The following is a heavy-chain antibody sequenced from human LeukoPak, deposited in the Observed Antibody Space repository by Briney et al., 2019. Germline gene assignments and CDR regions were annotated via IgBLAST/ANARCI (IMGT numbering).Heavy chain of an antibody. V-gene: IGHV3-48*03. CDR1: GFTFSNYE. CDR2: ISDSGTTI. D-gene: IGHD3-9*01. CDR3: ARVRYFDWLGPFDY. J-gene: IGHJ4*02. Sequence: GGSLRLSCAASGFTFSNYEMNWVRQAPGKGLEWVSYISDSGTTIYYGDSVKGRFTISRDNAKESLYLQMNSLRAEDTAVYYCARVRYFDWLGPFDYWGQGTLVTVSS.